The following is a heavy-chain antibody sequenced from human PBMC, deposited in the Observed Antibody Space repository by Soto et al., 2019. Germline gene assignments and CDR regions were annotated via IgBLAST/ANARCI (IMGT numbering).Heavy chain of an antibody. D-gene: IGHD2-8*01. CDR3: ARVLIVPAYYFDY. CDR2: IYYSGST. Sequence: SETLSLTCTVSGGSISSGDYYWSWIRQPPGKGLEWIGYIYYSGSTYYNPSLKSRVTISVDTSKNQFSLKLSSVTAADTAVYYCARVLIVPAYYFDYWGQGTLVTV. CDR1: GGSISSGDYY. J-gene: IGHJ4*02. V-gene: IGHV4-30-4*01.